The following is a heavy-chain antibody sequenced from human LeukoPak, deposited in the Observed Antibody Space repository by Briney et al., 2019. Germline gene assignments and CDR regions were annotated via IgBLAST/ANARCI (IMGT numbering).Heavy chain of an antibody. V-gene: IGHV4-59*08. CDR2: IYHTGTT. CDR1: GGSISSHY. Sequence: SETLSLTCTVSGGSISSHYWSWIRQPPGKGLEWIGYIYHTGTTRYNPSLNSRVTISVETSKNQFSLRLNSVTAADTAVYYCATIDSGDHGNIPHWGQGTLVTVSS. D-gene: IGHD1-26*01. J-gene: IGHJ1*01. CDR3: ATIDSGDHGNIPH.